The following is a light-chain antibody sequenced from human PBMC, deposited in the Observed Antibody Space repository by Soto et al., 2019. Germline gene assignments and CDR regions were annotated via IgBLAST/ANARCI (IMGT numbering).Light chain of an antibody. J-gene: IGKJ1*01. CDR1: QSISSW. Sequence: DIQMTQSPSTLSASVGDRVTITCRASQSISSWLAWNQQKPGKAPKLLIYDASSLESGVPSRFSGSGSGTEFTLTISSLQPDDFATYYCQQYNIYPWTFGQGTKVDIK. V-gene: IGKV1-5*01. CDR2: DAS. CDR3: QQYNIYPWT.